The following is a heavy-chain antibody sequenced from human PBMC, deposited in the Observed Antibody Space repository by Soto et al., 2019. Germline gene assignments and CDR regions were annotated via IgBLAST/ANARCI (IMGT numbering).Heavy chain of an antibody. V-gene: IGHV1-18*01. CDR2: ISAYNGNT. CDR1: GYTFTSYG. CDR3: ARETSITIFGVVISPDAFDI. D-gene: IGHD3-3*01. Sequence: ASVKVSCKASGYTFTSYGISWVRQAPGQGLEWMGWISAYNGNTNYAQKLQGRVTMNTDTSTSTAYMELRSLRSDDTAVYYCARETSITIFGVVISPDAFDIWGQGTMVTVSS. J-gene: IGHJ3*02.